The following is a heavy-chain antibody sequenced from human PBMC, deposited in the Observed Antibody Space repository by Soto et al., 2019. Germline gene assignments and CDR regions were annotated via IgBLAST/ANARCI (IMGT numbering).Heavy chain of an antibody. CDR2: ISYDGSNK. Sequence: GGSLRLSCAASGFTFSSYGMHWVRQAPGKGLEWVAVISYDGSNKYYADSVKGRFTISRDNSKNTLYLQMNSLRAEDTAVYYCAKDSVFWSGTDWFDPWGQGTLVTAPQ. D-gene: IGHD3-3*01. CDR1: GFTFSSYG. J-gene: IGHJ5*02. CDR3: AKDSVFWSGTDWFDP. V-gene: IGHV3-30*18.